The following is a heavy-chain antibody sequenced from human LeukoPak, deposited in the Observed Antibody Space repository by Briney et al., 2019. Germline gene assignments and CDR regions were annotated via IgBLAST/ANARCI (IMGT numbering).Heavy chain of an antibody. V-gene: IGHV3-11*01. CDR1: GFTFSDYY. Sequence: GGSLRLSCAASGFTFSDYYMSWIRQAPGKGLEWVSYISSSGSTIYYADSVKGRFTISRDNAKNSLYLQMNSLSAEDTAVYYCARSQRQIAAAGSGRVYWGQGTLVTVSS. CDR3: ARSQRQIAAAGSGRVY. D-gene: IGHD6-13*01. J-gene: IGHJ4*02. CDR2: ISSSGSTI.